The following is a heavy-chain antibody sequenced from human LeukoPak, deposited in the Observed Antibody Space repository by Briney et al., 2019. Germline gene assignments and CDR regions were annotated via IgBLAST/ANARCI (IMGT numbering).Heavy chain of an antibody. D-gene: IGHD1-26*01. CDR2: ISGSGGST. CDR3: ARGLKIVGATSSHFDY. Sequence: GGSLRLSCAASGFTFSSYAMSWVRQGPGKGLEWVSAISGSGGSTYYADSVKGRFTISRDNAKNSLFLQMNSLRDEDTAVYYCARGLKIVGATSSHFDYWGQGTLVTVSS. CDR1: GFTFSSYA. V-gene: IGHV3-23*01. J-gene: IGHJ4*02.